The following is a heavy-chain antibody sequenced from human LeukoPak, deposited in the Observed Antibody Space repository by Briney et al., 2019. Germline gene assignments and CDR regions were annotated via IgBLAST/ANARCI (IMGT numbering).Heavy chain of an antibody. V-gene: IGHV3-48*01. CDR3: ARPTTSGWYPH. CDR2: ITGSSSSK. CDR1: GFAFSDYD. D-gene: IGHD6-19*01. J-gene: IGHJ3*01. Sequence: GGSLRLSCAASGFAFSDYDMNWIRQAPGTGLEWVSYITGSSSSKYYADSVKGRFTISRDNAKNSLYLQMNSLRAEDTAVYYCARPTTSGWYPHWGQGTMVTVSS.